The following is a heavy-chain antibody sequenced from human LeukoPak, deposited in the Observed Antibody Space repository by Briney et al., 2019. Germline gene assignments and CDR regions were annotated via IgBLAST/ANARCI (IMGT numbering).Heavy chain of an antibody. CDR2: ISGSGGST. J-gene: IGHJ5*02. CDR1: GFTFSSYA. D-gene: IGHD5-18*01. V-gene: IGHV3-23*01. Sequence: GGSLRLSCAASGFTFSSYAMSWVRQAPGKGLEWVSAISGSGGSTYYADSVKGRFTISRDNSKNTLYLQVNSLRAEDTAVYYCAKDGSFYGYSYNWFDPWGQGTLVTVSS. CDR3: AKDGSFYGYSYNWFDP.